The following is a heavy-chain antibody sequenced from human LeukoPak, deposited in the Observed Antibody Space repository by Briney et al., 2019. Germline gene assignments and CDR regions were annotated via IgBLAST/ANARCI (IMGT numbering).Heavy chain of an antibody. J-gene: IGHJ5*02. Sequence: GESLKISCKGSGYSFTSYWIGWVRQMPGKGLEWMGIIYPGDSDTRYSPSFQGQVTISADKSTSTAYLQWSSLKASDTAMYYCARQLSIPGDWFDPWGQGTLVTVSS. CDR1: GYSFTSYW. V-gene: IGHV5-51*01. D-gene: IGHD7-27*01. CDR2: IYPGDSDT. CDR3: ARQLSIPGDWFDP.